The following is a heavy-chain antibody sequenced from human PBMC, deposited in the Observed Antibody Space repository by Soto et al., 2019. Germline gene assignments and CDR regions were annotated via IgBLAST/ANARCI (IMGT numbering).Heavy chain of an antibody. CDR3: ARGSTGYSSSWYRY. CDR1: GGSISSYY. Sequence: QVQLQESGPGLVKPSETLSLTCTVSGGSISSYYWSWIRQPPGKGLEWIGYIYYSGSTNYNPSLKVRVTXXVXTXXNQFALKLSSVTAADTAVYYCARGSTGYSSSWYRYWGQGTLVTVSS. CDR2: IYYSGST. D-gene: IGHD6-13*01. J-gene: IGHJ4*02. V-gene: IGHV4-59*08.